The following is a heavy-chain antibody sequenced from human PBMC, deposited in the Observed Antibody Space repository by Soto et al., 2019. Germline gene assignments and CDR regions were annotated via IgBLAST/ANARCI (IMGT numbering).Heavy chain of an antibody. V-gene: IGHV1-2*02. J-gene: IGHJ4*02. CDR3: GKNPPRFESGWRLD. Sequence: QVQLVQSGAEVKKPGASVKVSCKASGYTFTGYYMHWVRQAPGQGLEWMGWINPNSGGTNYAQKFQGRDTMARATSISPAYIEVRRVRSGDTAVYYGGKNPPRFESGWRLDWGQGTLVTVSS. CDR2: INPNSGGT. CDR1: GYTFTGYY. D-gene: IGHD6-19*01.